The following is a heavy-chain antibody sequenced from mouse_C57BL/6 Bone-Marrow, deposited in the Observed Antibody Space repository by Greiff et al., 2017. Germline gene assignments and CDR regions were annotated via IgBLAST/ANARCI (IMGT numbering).Heavy chain of an antibody. Sequence: EVQLQQSGAELVRPGASVKLSCTASGFNIKDDYMHWVKQRPEQGLEWIGWIDPENGDTEYASKFQGKATITADPSSNTAYLQLSSLTSEDTAVYYCTTGSLDSSGRYYFDYWGQGTTLTVSS. CDR1: GFNIKDDY. CDR2: IDPENGDT. CDR3: TTGSLDSSGRYYFDY. D-gene: IGHD3-2*02. V-gene: IGHV14-4*01. J-gene: IGHJ2*01.